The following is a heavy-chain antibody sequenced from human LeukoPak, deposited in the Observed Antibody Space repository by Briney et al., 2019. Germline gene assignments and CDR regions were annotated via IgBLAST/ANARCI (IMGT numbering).Heavy chain of an antibody. CDR1: GFTFTTYY. J-gene: IGHJ4*02. V-gene: IGHV3-21*01. D-gene: IGHD5-18*01. CDR2: ITTSSSYI. CDR3: ARDLGGYSYGSHFDS. Sequence: GGSLRLSCAASGFTFTTYYMNWVRQAPGKGLEWVSSITTSSSYIYYADSVKGRFTISRDNAKNSLYLQMNSLRAGDTAVCYCARDLGGYSYGSHFDSWGQGTLVTVSS.